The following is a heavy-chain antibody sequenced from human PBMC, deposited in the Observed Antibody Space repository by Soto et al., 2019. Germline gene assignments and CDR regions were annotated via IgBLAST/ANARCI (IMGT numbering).Heavy chain of an antibody. D-gene: IGHD2-8*02. CDR1: GVSISSSSYY. Sequence: SETLSLTCTVSGVSISSSSYYWGWIRQPPGKGLECVGTIYYDGSTRYNPSLKSRVTTSIEMSKNQFSLKLTSVTAADTAVYYCARDFYSALGTAGGSYWGQGTLVTVSS. V-gene: IGHV4-39*02. CDR2: IYYDGST. J-gene: IGHJ4*02. CDR3: ARDFYSALGTAGGSY.